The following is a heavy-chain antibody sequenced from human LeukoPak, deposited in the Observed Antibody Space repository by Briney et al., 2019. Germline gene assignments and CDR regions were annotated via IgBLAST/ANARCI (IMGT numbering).Heavy chain of an antibody. V-gene: IGHV3-30*18. CDR2: ISYDGSNK. CDR3: AKERSDPGAADY. Sequence: PGGSLRLSCAASGFTFSSYGMHWVRQAPGKGLEWVAVISYDGSNKYYADSVKGRFTISRDNSKNTLYLQMNSLRAEDTAVYYCAKERSDPGAADYWGQGTLVTVSS. D-gene: IGHD1-26*01. CDR1: GFTFSSYG. J-gene: IGHJ4*02.